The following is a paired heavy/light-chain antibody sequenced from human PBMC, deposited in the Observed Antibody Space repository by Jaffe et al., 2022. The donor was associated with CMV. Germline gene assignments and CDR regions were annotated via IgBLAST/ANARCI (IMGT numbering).Heavy chain of an antibody. Sequence: EMRLVESGGGLVQPGGSLRLSCAASGFSFTTYDMNWVRQAPGKGLEWVSYSTPSGDIIYYADSVKGRFTISRDNAKNSLNLQMSSLRADDTAVYYCGGTTKTADDAFEIWGQGTVVTVSS. D-gene: IGHD4-17*01. CDR3: GGTTKTADDAFEI. J-gene: IGHJ3*02. V-gene: IGHV3-48*03. CDR1: GFSFTTYD. CDR2: STPSGDII.
Light chain of an antibody. V-gene: IGLV2-8*01. Sequence: QSALTQFPSASGSPGQSVTISCTGTSSDVGGYKYVSWYQQHPGKAPKLMIYEVSKRPSGVPDRFSGSKSGNTASLTVSGLQAEDEADYYCISYAGGNNFVFGTGTKVTVL. J-gene: IGLJ1*01. CDR3: ISYAGGNNFV. CDR1: SSDVGGYKY. CDR2: EVS.